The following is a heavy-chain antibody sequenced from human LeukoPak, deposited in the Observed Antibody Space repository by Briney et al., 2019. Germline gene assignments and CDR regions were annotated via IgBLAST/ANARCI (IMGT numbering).Heavy chain of an antibody. CDR2: IDHSGST. J-gene: IGHJ4*02. CDR1: GGPFSGYY. D-gene: IGHD3-22*01. Sequence: ASETLSLTCALYGGPFSGYYWTWIRQPPGKGLEWIGEIDHSGSTNYNPSLKSRVTISGDTSKNHFSLRLSSLTAADSAAYYCARGQTKDYFDTSGYYWSQGTLVTVSS. V-gene: IGHV4-34*01. CDR3: ARGQTKDYFDTSGYY.